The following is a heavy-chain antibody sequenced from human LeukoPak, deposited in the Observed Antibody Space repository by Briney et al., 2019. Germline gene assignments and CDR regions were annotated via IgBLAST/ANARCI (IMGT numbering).Heavy chain of an antibody. Sequence: EASVKVSCKASGYTFPSYDINWVRQATGQGLEWMGWMNPNSGNTGYAQKFQGRVTMTRNTSIRTAYMELSSLRPEDTAVYYCARVEYCSSTSCYRYYYYYMDVWGKGTTVTVSS. J-gene: IGHJ6*03. CDR2: MNPNSGNT. V-gene: IGHV1-8*01. CDR1: GYTFPSYD. D-gene: IGHD2-2*01. CDR3: ARVEYCSSTSCYRYYYYYMDV.